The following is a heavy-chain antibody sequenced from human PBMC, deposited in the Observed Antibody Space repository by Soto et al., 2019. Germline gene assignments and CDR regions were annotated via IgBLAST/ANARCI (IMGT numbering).Heavy chain of an antibody. CDR2: IYHSGST. V-gene: IGHV4-4*02. J-gene: IGHJ6*02. D-gene: IGHD2-2*01. CDR3: GGVLVPAALGYYYGMDV. CDR1: GGSISSSNW. Sequence: QVQLQESGPGLVKPSGTLSLTCAVSGGSISSSNWWSWVRQPPGKGLEWIGEIYHSGSTNYNPSLKRRCTISVDTSKNPFSLKLSSVTAADTAVYYCGGVLVPAALGYYYGMDVWGQGTTVTVSS.